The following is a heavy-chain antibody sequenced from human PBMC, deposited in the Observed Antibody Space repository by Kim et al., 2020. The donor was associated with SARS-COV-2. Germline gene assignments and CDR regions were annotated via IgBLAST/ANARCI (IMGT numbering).Heavy chain of an antibody. V-gene: IGHV3-48*03. Sequence: GGSLRLSCAASGFTFSSYEMNWVRQAPGKGLEWVSYISSSGSTIYYADSVKGRFTISRDNAKNSLYLQMNSLRAEDTAVYYCASTSYYDSSGYWHYYYGMDVWGQGTTVTVSS. D-gene: IGHD3-22*01. J-gene: IGHJ6*02. CDR1: GFTFSSYE. CDR2: ISSSGSTI. CDR3: ASTSYYDSSGYWHYYYGMDV.